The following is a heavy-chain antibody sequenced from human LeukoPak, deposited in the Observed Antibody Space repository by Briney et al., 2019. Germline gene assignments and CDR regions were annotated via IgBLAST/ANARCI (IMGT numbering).Heavy chain of an antibody. CDR2: ISSSGSTI. V-gene: IGHV3-11*01. D-gene: IGHD2-15*01. J-gene: IGHJ4*02. Sequence: GGSLRLSCAASGFTFSDYYMSWIRQAPGKGLEWVSYISSSGSTIYHADSVKGRFTISRDNAKNSLYLQMNSLRAEDTAVYYCARDLGYCSGGSCPVDYWGQGTLVTVSS. CDR1: GFTFSDYY. CDR3: ARDLGYCSGGSCPVDY.